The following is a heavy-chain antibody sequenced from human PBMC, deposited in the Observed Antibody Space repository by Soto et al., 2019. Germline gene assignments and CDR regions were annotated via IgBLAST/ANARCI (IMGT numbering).Heavy chain of an antibody. V-gene: IGHV4-61*08. Sequence: SETLSLTCTVSDDSFRGAEYYWSWIRQPLGKGPEWIGYTYYNGDTKYNPALRSRVTMSEDTSKNQFSLRLSSVTAADTAVYFCARGPAYIDGWRTFDLWGRGILDTVSS. CDR1: DDSFRGAEYY. CDR2: TYYNGDT. J-gene: IGHJ4*02. CDR3: ARGPAYIDGWRTFDL. D-gene: IGHD6-19*01.